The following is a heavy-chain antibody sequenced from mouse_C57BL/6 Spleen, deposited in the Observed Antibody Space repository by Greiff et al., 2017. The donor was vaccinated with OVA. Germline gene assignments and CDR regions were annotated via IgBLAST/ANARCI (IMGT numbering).Heavy chain of an antibody. Sequence: VQLQQSGPELVKPGASVKISCKASGYTFTDYYINWVKQRPGQGLEWIGWIYPGSGNTKYNEKFKGKATLTVDTSSSTAYMQLSSLTSEDSAVYFCARFTYYGYDDYYAMDYWGQGTSVTVSS. D-gene: IGHD2-9*01. CDR3: ARFTYYGYDDYYAMDY. CDR1: GYTFTDYY. V-gene: IGHV1-84*01. J-gene: IGHJ4*01. CDR2: IYPGSGNT.